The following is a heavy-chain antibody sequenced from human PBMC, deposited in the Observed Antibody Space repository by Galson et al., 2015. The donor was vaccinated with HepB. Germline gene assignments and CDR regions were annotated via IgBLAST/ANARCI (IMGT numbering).Heavy chain of an antibody. CDR1: GFIFSSYT. CDR2: ISYDGGTK. V-gene: IGHV3-30*04. J-gene: IGHJ6*02. CDR3: ATVGYSGGSWYSDYYGMDV. Sequence: LRLSCAASGFIFSSYTMHWVRQAPGKGLEWVALISYDGGTKYYADSVKGRFTISRDNSKNTVYLQMNSLRGEDTAVFYCATVGYSGGSWYSDYYGMDVWGQGTTVTVSS. D-gene: IGHD2-15*01.